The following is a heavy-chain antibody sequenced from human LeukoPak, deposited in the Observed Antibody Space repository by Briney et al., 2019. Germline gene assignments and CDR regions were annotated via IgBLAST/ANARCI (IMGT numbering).Heavy chain of an antibody. V-gene: IGHV3-23*01. J-gene: IGHJ4*02. CDR3: ARHGAVEVAPHFDY. CDR2: FGRSSGST. CDR1: GFTFSDYA. D-gene: IGHD6-19*01. Sequence: GGSLRLSCAASGFTFSDYAMSWVRQAPGKGLEWVAAFGRSSGSTYYADSVEGRFTISRDNSKNTLYLQMNSLRAEDTAVYYCARHGAVEVAPHFDYWGQGTLVTVSS.